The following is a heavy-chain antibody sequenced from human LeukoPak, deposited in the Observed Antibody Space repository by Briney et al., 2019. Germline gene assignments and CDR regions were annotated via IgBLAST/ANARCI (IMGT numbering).Heavy chain of an antibody. CDR2: IYYSGST. Sequence: SETLSLTCTVSGGSISSSSYYWGWIRQPPGKGLEWIGSIYYSGSTYYNPSLKSRVTISVDTSKNQFSLKLSSVTAADTAVYYCARDASGCSGGSCYYYYMDVWGKGTTVTVSS. D-gene: IGHD2-15*01. CDR3: ARDASGCSGGSCYYYYMDV. CDR1: GGSISSSSYY. V-gene: IGHV4-39*07. J-gene: IGHJ6*03.